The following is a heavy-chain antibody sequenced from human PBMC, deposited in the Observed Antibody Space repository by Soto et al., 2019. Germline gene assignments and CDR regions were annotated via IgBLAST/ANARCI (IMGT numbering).Heavy chain of an antibody. CDR3: ARGRRSHFTIFEIVVREYNWFDP. Sequence: SETLSLTCAVYGGSFSDYYWSWIRQAPGKGLKWIGEINHSGRTKYNPSLKSRLTISIDTSKNQFSLKLSSVTVADTAVYYCARGRRSHFTIFEIVVREYNWFDPWGQGTLVTVSS. CDR2: INHSGRT. D-gene: IGHD3-3*01. J-gene: IGHJ5*02. V-gene: IGHV4-34*01. CDR1: GGSFSDYY.